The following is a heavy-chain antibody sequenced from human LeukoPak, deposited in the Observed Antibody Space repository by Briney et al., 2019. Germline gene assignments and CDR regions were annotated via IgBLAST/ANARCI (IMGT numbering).Heavy chain of an antibody. CDR2: ISAYNGNT. V-gene: IGHV1-18*01. J-gene: IGHJ6*02. CDR3: ARDFVSSAAAGTNYYYGMDV. CDR1: GYTFTSYG. D-gene: IGHD6-13*01. Sequence: ASVKVSCKASGYTFTSYGISWVRQAPGQGLEWMGWISAYNGNTDYAQKLQGRVTMTTDTSTSTAYMELRSLRSDDTAVYYCARDFVSSAAAGTNYYYGMDVWGQGTTVTVSS.